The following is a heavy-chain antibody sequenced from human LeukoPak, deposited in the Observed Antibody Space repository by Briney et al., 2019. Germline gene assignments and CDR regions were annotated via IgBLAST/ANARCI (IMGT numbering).Heavy chain of an antibody. CDR2: IYYSGST. Sequence: SETLSLTCPVSGCPISSYYWSWIRQPPGKGLGWIGYIYYSGSTNYNPSLKSRVTTSVDTSKNQFSLKLSSVTAADTAVYYCARVQESQIDYYFDYWGQGTLVTVSS. D-gene: IGHD3-9*01. CDR1: GCPISSYY. V-gene: IGHV4-59*01. CDR3: ARVQESQIDYYFDY. J-gene: IGHJ4*02.